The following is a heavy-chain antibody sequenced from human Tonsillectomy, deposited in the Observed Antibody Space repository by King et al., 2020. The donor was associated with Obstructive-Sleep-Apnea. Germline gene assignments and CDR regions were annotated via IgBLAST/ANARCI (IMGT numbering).Heavy chain of an antibody. J-gene: IGHJ2*01. V-gene: IGHV3-13*05. D-gene: IGHD6-13*01. Sequence: DVQLVESGGGLVQPGGSLRLSCAASGFTFSSYDMHWVRQATGKGLEWVSTIGTSGDPYYRDSVKGRFTISRENAKNSLYLQMNSLRAGDTAVYYCARGGGSSSWHQWFFDLWGRGTLVTVSS. CDR3: ARGGGSSSWHQWFFDL. CDR2: IGTSGDP. CDR1: GFTFSSYD.